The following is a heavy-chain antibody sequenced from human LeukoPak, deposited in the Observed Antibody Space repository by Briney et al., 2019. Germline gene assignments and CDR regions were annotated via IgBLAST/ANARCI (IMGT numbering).Heavy chain of an antibody. D-gene: IGHD3-22*01. J-gene: IGHJ4*02. CDR3: ARLSDITMIVSGIDY. Sequence: PSETLSLTCAVYGGSFSGYYWSWIRQPPGKGLEWIGEINDSGSTNYNPSLKSRVTISVDTSKNQFSLKLSSVTAADTAVYYCARLSDITMIVSGIDYWGQGTLVTVSS. CDR2: INDSGST. V-gene: IGHV4-34*01. CDR1: GGSFSGYY.